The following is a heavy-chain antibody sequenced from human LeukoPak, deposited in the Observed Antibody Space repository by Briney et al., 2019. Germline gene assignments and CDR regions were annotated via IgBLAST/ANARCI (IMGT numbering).Heavy chain of an antibody. V-gene: IGHV1-18*01. J-gene: IGHJ4*02. Sequence: GASVKVSCKASGYTFTSYGISWVRQAPGQGLEWMGWISAYNGNTNYAQKLQGRVTMTTDTSTSTAYKELRSLRSDDTAVYYCARDHAWEPPQIDYWGQGTLVTVSS. CDR2: ISAYNGNT. CDR3: ARDHAWEPPQIDY. D-gene: IGHD1-26*01. CDR1: GYTFTSYG.